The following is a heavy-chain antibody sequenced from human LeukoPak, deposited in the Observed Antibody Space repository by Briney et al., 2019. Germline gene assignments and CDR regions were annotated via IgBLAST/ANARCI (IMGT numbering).Heavy chain of an antibody. Sequence: GGSLRLSCAASGFIFSSYAMSWVRQAAGKGLGWVSAVSASGGSTYTYYAGSVKGRFTISRDNSKNTLYLQMNSLRAEDTAIYYCATLGKDYWGQGTLVTVSS. V-gene: IGHV3-23*01. CDR3: ATLGKDY. D-gene: IGHD1-14*01. CDR2: VSASGGSTYT. CDR1: GFIFSSYA. J-gene: IGHJ4*02.